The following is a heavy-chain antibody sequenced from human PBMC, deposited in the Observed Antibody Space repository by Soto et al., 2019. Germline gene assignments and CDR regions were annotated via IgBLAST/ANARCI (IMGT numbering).Heavy chain of an antibody. V-gene: IGHV1-46*01. CDR1: GDAFSTFC. Sequence: QVQLVQSGAEVKKPGASVKVSCKASGDAFSTFCLHWVRQAPGQGLQWMGTINPSGSSTNYAQEFQGRVTMTRDTSTSTVYMELNNLRSEDTAVYYCATSPYYDYVWGSYHLNWLDPWGQGTPVTVSS. J-gene: IGHJ5*02. CDR2: INPSGSST. D-gene: IGHD3-16*02. CDR3: ATSPYYDYVWGSYHLNWLDP.